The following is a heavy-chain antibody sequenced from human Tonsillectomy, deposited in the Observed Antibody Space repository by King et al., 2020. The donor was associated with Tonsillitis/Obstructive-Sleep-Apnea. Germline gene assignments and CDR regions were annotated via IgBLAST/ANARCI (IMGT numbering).Heavy chain of an antibody. CDR2: IFPGDSET. D-gene: IGHD1-26*01. V-gene: IGHV5-51*01. CDR1: GYIFTNNW. Sequence: VQLVESGAEVKKPGESLKISCTVSGYIFTNNWIGWVRQMPGKGLEWLGIIFPGDSETRYSPSFQGQVTISADKSFSTAYPQWNSLKASDTAMYYCARHDSGLPWGFDSWGQGTLVTVSS. CDR3: ARHDSGLPWGFDS. J-gene: IGHJ4*02.